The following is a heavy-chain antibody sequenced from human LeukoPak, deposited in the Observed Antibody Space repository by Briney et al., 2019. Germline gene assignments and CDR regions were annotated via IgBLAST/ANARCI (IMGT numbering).Heavy chain of an antibody. V-gene: IGHV4-39*07. CDR1: GGSISSSTYF. J-gene: IGHJ3*02. CDR2: IYYSGST. D-gene: IGHD4-23*01. Sequence: SETLSLTCTVSGGSISSSTYFWGWVRQPPGKGLEWIGSIYYSGSTSYNPSLKSRVTISVDTSKNQFSLKLSSVTAADTAVYYCATFNYGGNDAFDIWGQGTMVTVSS. CDR3: ATFNYGGNDAFDI.